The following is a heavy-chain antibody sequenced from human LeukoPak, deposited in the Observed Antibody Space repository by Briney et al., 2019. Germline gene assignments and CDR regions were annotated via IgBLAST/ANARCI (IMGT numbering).Heavy chain of an antibody. CDR3: ARTSSVTTARYFDY. J-gene: IGHJ4*02. D-gene: IGHD4-17*01. CDR2: INHSGST. Sequence: PSETLSLTCAVYGGSFSGYYWSWIRQPPGQGLEWMGEINHSGSTNYNPSLKSRVTISVDTSKNQFSLKLSSVTAADTAVYYCARTSSVTTARYFDYWGQGTLVTVSS. V-gene: IGHV4-34*01. CDR1: GGSFSGYY.